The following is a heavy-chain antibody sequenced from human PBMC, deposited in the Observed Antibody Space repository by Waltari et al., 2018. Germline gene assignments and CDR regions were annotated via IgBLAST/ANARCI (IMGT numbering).Heavy chain of an antibody. CDR1: VYTFSTYG. CDR2: ISPFNSNT. CDR3: ATAVGGNMESDY. J-gene: IGHJ4*02. D-gene: IGHD6-19*01. V-gene: IGHV1-18*04. Sequence: QVQLVQSGAEVKKPGPSVKVSCKASVYTFSTYGISWVRQAPGQGLEWMGWISPFNSNTNYAQKFEGRVTLTTDTSTSTAHMELRSLKSDDTAVYYCATAVGGNMESDYWGQGTLVTVSS.